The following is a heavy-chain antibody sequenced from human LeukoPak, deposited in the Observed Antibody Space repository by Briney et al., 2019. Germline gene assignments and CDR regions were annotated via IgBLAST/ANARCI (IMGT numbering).Heavy chain of an antibody. Sequence: GESRKISCKSSGFSFTSYWIGRVRQMPGKGLEWMRTIYPGDSDTRYSPSFQGQVTISADKSISTAYLQWSSLKASDTAMYYCARREGPDYYDSSGYFNFDYWGQGTLVTVSS. CDR2: IYPGDSDT. CDR1: GFSFTSYW. J-gene: IGHJ4*02. CDR3: ARREGPDYYDSSGYFNFDY. D-gene: IGHD3-22*01. V-gene: IGHV5-51*01.